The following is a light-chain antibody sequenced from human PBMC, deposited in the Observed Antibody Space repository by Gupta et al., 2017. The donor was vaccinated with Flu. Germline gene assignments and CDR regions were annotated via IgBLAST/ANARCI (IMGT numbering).Light chain of an antibody. J-gene: IGKJ1*01. V-gene: IGKV2-30*01. CDR1: QGLVYSDGNTY. Sequence: DVVMTQSPLSLPVTLGQPASISCRSSQGLVYSDGNTYLHWFQQRPGQSPRRLIYQVSYRDSGVPERFSGSGSGTDFTRKIRRGEAEDVGIYFFMQGAHWPWGFGQGTTVEIK. CDR3: MQGAHWPWG. CDR2: QVS.